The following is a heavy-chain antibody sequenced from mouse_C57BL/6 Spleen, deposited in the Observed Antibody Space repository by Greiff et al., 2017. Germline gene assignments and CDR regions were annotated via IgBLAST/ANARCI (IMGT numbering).Heavy chain of an antibody. CDR2: INPNYGTT. D-gene: IGHD2-4*01. J-gene: IGHJ4*01. Sequence: EVKLQESGPELVKPGASVKISCKASGYSFTDYNMNWVKQSNGKSLEWIGVINPNYGTTSYNQKFKGKATLTVDQSSSTAYMQLNSLTSEDSAVYYCARRRSPSDYDNAMDYWGQGTSVTVSS. CDR1: GYSFTDYN. CDR3: ARRRSPSDYDNAMDY. V-gene: IGHV1-39*01.